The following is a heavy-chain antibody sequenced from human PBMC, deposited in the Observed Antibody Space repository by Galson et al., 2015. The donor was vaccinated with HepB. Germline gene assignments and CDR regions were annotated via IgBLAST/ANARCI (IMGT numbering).Heavy chain of an antibody. CDR2: ILRTVDMA. Sequence: SVKVSCKASGGTFSGYAISWVRQAPGQGLEWMGRILRTVDMANYAQRFQGRVTITADKSTSTAYMELSSLRFEDTAVYYCASDRKYSSSWSVFDLWGQGTVVSVSS. CDR3: ASDRKYSSSWSVFDL. D-gene: IGHD6-13*01. V-gene: IGHV1-69*04. J-gene: IGHJ3*01. CDR1: GGTFSGYA.